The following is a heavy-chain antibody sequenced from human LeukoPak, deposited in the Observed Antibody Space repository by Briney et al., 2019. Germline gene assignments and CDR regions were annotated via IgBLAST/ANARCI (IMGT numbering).Heavy chain of an antibody. CDR2: ISSSSSYI. J-gene: IGHJ6*03. Sequence: GGTLRLSCAASGFTFSSYGMSWVRQAPGKGLEWVSSISSSSSYIYYADSVKGRFTISRDNAKNSLYLQMNSLRAEDTAVYYCARVSWAEGGYYYYYMDVWGKGTTVTVSS. CDR3: ARVSWAEGGYYYYYMDV. CDR1: GFTFSSYG. V-gene: IGHV3-21*01. D-gene: IGHD3-16*01.